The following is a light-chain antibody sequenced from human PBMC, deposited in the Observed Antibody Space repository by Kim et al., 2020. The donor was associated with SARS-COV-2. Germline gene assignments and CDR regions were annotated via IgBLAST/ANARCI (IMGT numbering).Light chain of an antibody. CDR2: DTT. Sequence: QAVVTQEPSLTVSPGGTVTLTCDSSSGTVTSGHYVYWFQQKAGQAPTTLIYDTTHKHSWTPARFSGSLLGDGAALTLSGARPEDEADYYCSLSFSGGVVFRGGTQLTVL. V-gene: IGLV7-46*01. CDR1: SGTVTSGHY. J-gene: IGLJ2*01. CDR3: SLSFSGGVV.